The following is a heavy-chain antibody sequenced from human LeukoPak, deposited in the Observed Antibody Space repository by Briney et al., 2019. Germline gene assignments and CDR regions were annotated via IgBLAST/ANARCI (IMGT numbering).Heavy chain of an antibody. CDR2: INAYNGDT. CDR1: NYTFTSYG. D-gene: IGHD1-26*01. V-gene: IGHV1-18*01. Sequence: ASVKVSCKASNYTFTSYGISWVRQAPGQGLEWMAWINAYNGDTNYAQKFQGRVTLTTDTSTSTAYMELRSLRSDDTAVYYCARNSGSYFAPFDYWGQGTLVTVSS. J-gene: IGHJ4*02. CDR3: ARNSGSYFAPFDY.